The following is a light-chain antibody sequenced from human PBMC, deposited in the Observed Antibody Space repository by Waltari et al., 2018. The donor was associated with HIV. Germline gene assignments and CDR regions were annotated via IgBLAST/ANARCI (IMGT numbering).Light chain of an antibody. CDR2: LNSDGSH. CDR3: QTWGAGTVV. Sequence: QLVLTQSPSASASLGASVKLTCTLSSAHSTYAIAWHQQQPDQGPHYLMKLNSDGSHRKGEGIPVRFPGSASGAERYLTISNVQSEDEGIYYCQTWGAGTVVFGGGTKLSVL. CDR1: SAHSTYA. V-gene: IGLV4-69*01. J-gene: IGLJ2*01.